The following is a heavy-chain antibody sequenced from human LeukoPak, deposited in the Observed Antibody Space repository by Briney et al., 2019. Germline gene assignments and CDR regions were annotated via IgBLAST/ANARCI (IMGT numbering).Heavy chain of an antibody. Sequence: GGSLRLSCAASGFTFSDYEIDWVRQAPGKGLEWVSYISSRDRTTYYADSVTGRFTISRDNAKNSLYLQMNSLRAEDTAVYYCARGRVLGPDPRKNYYFDYWGQGTLVTVSS. V-gene: IGHV3-48*03. CDR3: ARGRVLGPDPRKNYYFDY. CDR1: GFTFSDYE. J-gene: IGHJ4*02. D-gene: IGHD2-2*01. CDR2: ISSRDRTT.